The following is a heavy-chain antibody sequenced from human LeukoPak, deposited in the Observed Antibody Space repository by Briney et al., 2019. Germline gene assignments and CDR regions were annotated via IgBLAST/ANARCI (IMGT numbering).Heavy chain of an antibody. CDR2: INHSGST. CDR1: GGSFSGYY. V-gene: IGHV4-34*01. D-gene: IGHD5-12*01. J-gene: IGHJ4*02. Sequence: SETLSLTCAVYGGSFSGYYWSWIRQPPGKGLEWIGGINHSGSTNYNPSLKSRVTISVDTSKNQFSLKLSSVTAADTAVYYCARGLGEWLRFGRFDYWGQGTLVTVSS. CDR3: ARGLGEWLRFGRFDY.